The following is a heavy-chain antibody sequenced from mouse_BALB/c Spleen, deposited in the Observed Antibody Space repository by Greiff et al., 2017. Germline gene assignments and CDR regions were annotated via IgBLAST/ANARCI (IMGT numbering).Heavy chain of an antibody. CDR2: ISYSGST. Sequence: EVQLQESGPGLVKPSQSLSLTCTVTGYSITSDYAWNWIRQFPGNQLEWMGYISYSGSTSYNPSLKSRISITRDTSKNQFFLQLNSVTTEDTATYYCALDGYYFDYWGQGTTLTVSS. CDR3: ALDGYYFDY. V-gene: IGHV3-2*02. CDR1: GYSITSDYA. D-gene: IGHD2-3*01. J-gene: IGHJ2*01.